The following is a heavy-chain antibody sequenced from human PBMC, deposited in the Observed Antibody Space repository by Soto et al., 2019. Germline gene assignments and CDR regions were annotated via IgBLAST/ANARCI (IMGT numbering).Heavy chain of an antibody. Sequence: GSLRLSCAASGFTFSSYAMSWFRQASGKGMEWVSATSGSGGSTYYADSVKGRFTISRDNSKNTLYLQMNSLRAEDTAVYYCAKIRGDTAMADRGYFDYWGQGTLVTVSS. V-gene: IGHV3-23*01. CDR3: AKIRGDTAMADRGYFDY. CDR1: GFTFSSYA. CDR2: TSGSGGST. D-gene: IGHD5-18*01. J-gene: IGHJ4*02.